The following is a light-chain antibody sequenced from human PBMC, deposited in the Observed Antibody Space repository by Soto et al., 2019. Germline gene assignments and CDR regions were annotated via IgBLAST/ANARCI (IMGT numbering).Light chain of an antibody. J-gene: IGKJ2*01. CDR3: QQYVSSPLYT. CDR2: GAS. Sequence: ETVLTQSPGTLSLSPGERATLSCRASQSVSRKYLAWYQQKPGQAPRLLIYGASNRATGIPDRFSGSGSGTDFTLTISRLEPEDFAVYYCQQYVSSPLYTFGQGTKLEIK. V-gene: IGKV3-20*01. CDR1: QSVSRKY.